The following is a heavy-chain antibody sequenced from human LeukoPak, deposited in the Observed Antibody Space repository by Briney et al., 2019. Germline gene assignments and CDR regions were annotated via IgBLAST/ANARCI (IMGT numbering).Heavy chain of an antibody. D-gene: IGHD3-10*01. CDR2: IIPIFCTA. J-gene: IGHJ6*02. CDR1: GGTFSSYA. CDR3: ARVWGSGGYYYYYGMDV. Sequence: SVKVSCKASGGTFSSYAISWVRQAPGQGLEWMGGIIPIFCTANYAQNFQGRVTITADESTSTAYMELSSLRSEDTAVDYCARVWGSGGYYYYYGMDVWGQGTTVTVSS. V-gene: IGHV1-69*13.